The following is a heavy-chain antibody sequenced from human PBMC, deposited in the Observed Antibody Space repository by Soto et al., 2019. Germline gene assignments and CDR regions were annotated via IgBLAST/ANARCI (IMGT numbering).Heavy chain of an antibody. D-gene: IGHD3-10*01. CDR2: VYYNENT. V-gene: IGHV4-39*01. CDR3: ARRERYYGSPGWFDP. CDR1: GGSISSFTYY. J-gene: IGHJ5*02. Sequence: QLQLQESGPGLVKPSETLSLTCSVSGGSISSFTYYWGWIRQPPGKGLEWIGTVYYNENTYYNPCLKSRVTITVDTAKNQFSLNLRSVTVADTAMYFCARRERYYGSPGWFDPWGPGTLVTVSS.